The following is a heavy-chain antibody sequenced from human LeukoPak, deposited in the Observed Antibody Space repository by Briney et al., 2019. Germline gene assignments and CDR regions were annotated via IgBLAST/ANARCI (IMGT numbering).Heavy chain of an antibody. CDR2: IKQDGSEK. D-gene: IGHD3-10*01. CDR1: GFTFSSYW. CDR3: ARDSDYYGSGSYDY. J-gene: IGHJ4*02. Sequence: GGSLRLSCAASGFTFSSYWMSWVRQAPGKGLEWVANIKQDGSEKYYVDSVKGRFTISRDNAKNSLYLQMNSLRAEDTAVYYCARDSDYYGSGSYDYWGQGTLVTVSS. V-gene: IGHV3-7*01.